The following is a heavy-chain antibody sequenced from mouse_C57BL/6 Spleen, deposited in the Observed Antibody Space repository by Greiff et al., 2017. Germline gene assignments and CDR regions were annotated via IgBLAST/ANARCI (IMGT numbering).Heavy chain of an antibody. V-gene: IGHV5-17*01. Sequence: EVHLVESGGGLVKPGGSLKLSCAASGFTFSDNGMHWVRQAPEKGLEWVAYISSGSSTIYYADTLKGRFTISRDNAKNTLFLQMTSLRSEDTAMYYCARPEDDGYYVFAYWGQGTLVTVSA. CDR2: ISSGSSTI. CDR3: ARPEDDGYYVFAY. D-gene: IGHD2-3*01. CDR1: GFTFSDNG. J-gene: IGHJ3*01.